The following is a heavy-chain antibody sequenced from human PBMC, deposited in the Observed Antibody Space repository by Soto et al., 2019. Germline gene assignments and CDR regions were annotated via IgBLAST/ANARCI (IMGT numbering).Heavy chain of an antibody. D-gene: IGHD2-2*01. Sequence: XGSLRLSCAAAGFTFSSYWMNWVRQAPGKGLEWVANIREDGSEKYYVDSVKGRFTISRDNAKKSLYLQMYSLRAEDTAVYYCAREEYCSSTSCLGAFDFWGQGTMVTVS. V-gene: IGHV3-7*03. CDR2: IREDGSEK. CDR1: GFTFSSYW. CDR3: AREEYCSSTSCLGAFDF. J-gene: IGHJ3*01.